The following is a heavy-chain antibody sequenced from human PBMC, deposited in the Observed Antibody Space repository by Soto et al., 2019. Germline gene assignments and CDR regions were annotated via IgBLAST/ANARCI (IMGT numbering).Heavy chain of an antibody. CDR3: ARKLPYYYGSGQRRWFDP. CDR2: IYYSGST. Sequence: SEAPSITCTVCGDSVCSYYWGGIRQQPGKGLEWIGYIYYSGSTNYNPSLESRVTISVDTSKNQFSLKLSSVTAADTAVYYCARKLPYYYGSGQRRWFDPWGQGTLVTVSS. J-gene: IGHJ5*02. V-gene: IGHV4-59*02. D-gene: IGHD3-10*01. CDR1: GDSVCSYY.